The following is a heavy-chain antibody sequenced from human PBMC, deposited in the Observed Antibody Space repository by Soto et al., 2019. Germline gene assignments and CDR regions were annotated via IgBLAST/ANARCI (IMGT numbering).Heavy chain of an antibody. Sequence: PSETLSLTCTVSGGSISSYYWSWIRQPPGKGLEWIGYIYYSGSTNYNPSLKSRVNISVDTSKNQFSLKLSSVTAADTAVYYCARDISSGWYYFDYWGQGTLVTVSS. CDR2: IYYSGST. J-gene: IGHJ4*02. CDR1: GGSISSYY. D-gene: IGHD6-19*01. V-gene: IGHV4-59*12. CDR3: ARDISSGWYYFDY.